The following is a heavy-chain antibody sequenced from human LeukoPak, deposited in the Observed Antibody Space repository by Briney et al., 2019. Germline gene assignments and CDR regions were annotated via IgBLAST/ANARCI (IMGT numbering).Heavy chain of an antibody. J-gene: IGHJ6*02. CDR2: ISAYNGNT. CDR1: GYTFTSYG. D-gene: IGHD4-11*01. CDR3: ARGPQTTVTTPYYYYGMDV. Sequence: ASVKVSCKASGYTFTSYGISWVRQAPGQGLEWMGWISAYNGNTNYAQKLQGRVTMTTDTSTSIAYMELRSLRSDDTAVYYCARGPQTTVTTPYYYYGMDVWGQGTTVTVSS. V-gene: IGHV1-18*01.